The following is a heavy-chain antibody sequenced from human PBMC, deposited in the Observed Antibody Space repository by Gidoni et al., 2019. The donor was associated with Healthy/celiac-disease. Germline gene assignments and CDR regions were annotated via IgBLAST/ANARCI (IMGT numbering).Heavy chain of an antibody. V-gene: IGHV3-30*18. D-gene: IGHD2-8*01. J-gene: IGHJ6*02. CDR1: GFTFSSYG. CDR3: AKDPEWDYYYGMDV. CDR2: ISYDGSNK. Sequence: QVQLVESGGGVVQPGRSLRLSCAASGFTFSSYGMHWVRQAPGKGLEWVAVISYDGSNKYYADSVKGRFTISRDNSKNTLYLQMNSLRAEDTAVYYCAKDPEWDYYYGMDVWGQGTTVTVSS.